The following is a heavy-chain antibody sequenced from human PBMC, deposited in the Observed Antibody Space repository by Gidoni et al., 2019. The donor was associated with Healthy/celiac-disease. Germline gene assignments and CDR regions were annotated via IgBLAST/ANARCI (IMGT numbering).Heavy chain of an antibody. Sequence: QVQLQEPGPGLVKPSQTLSLTCTVPCGSISSGGYYWSWIRQHPGKGLVWIGYIYYSGRTYYNPSLKSRVTISVDTSKNQFSLKRSSVTAADAAEYYCARELAYYYDSSGYCAFDIWGQGTMVTVSS. CDR2: IYYSGRT. D-gene: IGHD3-22*01. CDR3: ARELAYYYDSSGYCAFDI. J-gene: IGHJ3*02. CDR1: CGSISSGGYY. V-gene: IGHV4-31*02.